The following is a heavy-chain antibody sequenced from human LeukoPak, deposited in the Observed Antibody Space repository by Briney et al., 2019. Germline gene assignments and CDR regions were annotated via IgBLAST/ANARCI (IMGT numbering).Heavy chain of an antibody. J-gene: IGHJ3*02. CDR2: IKSKTDGGTT. Sequence: PGGSLRLSCAASGFTFSNAWMSWVRQAPGKGLEWVGRIKSKTDGGTTDYAAPVKGRFTISRDDSKNTLYLQMNSLKTEDTAVYYCTTDTDVGGGSCGCDAFDIWGQGTMVTVSS. CDR1: GFTFSNAW. CDR3: TTDTDVGGGSCGCDAFDI. D-gene: IGHD2-15*01. V-gene: IGHV3-15*01.